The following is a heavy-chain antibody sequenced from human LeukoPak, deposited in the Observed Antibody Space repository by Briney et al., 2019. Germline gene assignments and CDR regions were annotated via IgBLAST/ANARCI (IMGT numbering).Heavy chain of an antibody. V-gene: IGHV1-46*01. CDR1: GYTFTSYY. D-gene: IGHD6-13*01. CDR3: ARVGIAAAGFRTSYDY. CDR2: INPSGGST. J-gene: IGHJ4*02. Sequence: ASVKVSCKAAGYTFTSYYMHWVRQAPGQGLEWMGIINPSGGSTSYAKKFQGRVTMNRDTSTSTVYMELSSLRSEDTAVYYCARVGIAAAGFRTSYDYWGQGTLVTVSS.